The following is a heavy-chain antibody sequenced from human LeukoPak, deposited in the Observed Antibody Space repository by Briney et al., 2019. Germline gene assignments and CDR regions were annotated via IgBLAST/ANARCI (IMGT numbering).Heavy chain of an antibody. D-gene: IGHD3-10*01. CDR1: GFTFRNYV. J-gene: IGHJ4*02. CDR3: AREGYYGSGSPPSLYFDY. Sequence: GGSLRLSCAASGFTFRNYVIHWVRQAPGKGLEWVAVTSSDLNVKLYADSVKGRFTISKDNSRSTLYLQMNSLRPEDTAIYYCAREGYYGSGSPPSLYFDYWGQGTLVTVSS. V-gene: IGHV3-30-3*01. CDR2: TSSDLNVK.